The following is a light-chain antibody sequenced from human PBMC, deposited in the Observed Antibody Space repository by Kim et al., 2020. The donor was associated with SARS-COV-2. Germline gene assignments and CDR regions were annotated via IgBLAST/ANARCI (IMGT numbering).Light chain of an antibody. J-gene: IGKJ2*01. CDR3: QQYYSTMYT. V-gene: IGKV4-1*01. CDR1: QSVLYSSNNKNY. Sequence: RATINCKSSQSVLYSSNNKNYLAWYQQKPGQPPKLLIYWASTRESGVPDRFSGSGSGTDFTLTISSLQAEEVAVYYCQQYYSTMYTFGQGTKLEI. CDR2: WAS.